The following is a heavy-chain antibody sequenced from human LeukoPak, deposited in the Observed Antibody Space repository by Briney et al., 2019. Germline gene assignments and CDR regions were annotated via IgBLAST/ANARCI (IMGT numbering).Heavy chain of an antibody. V-gene: IGHV4-4*07. CDR2: IYSTGGT. CDR3: ARGALPSAFDI. Sequence: SETLSLTCTVSGGSISSYSWNWIRQSAGKGLEWLGRIYSTGGTDYNPSLKSRVTMSVDTSKNQFSLKLSSVTAADTAVYFCARGALPSAFDIWGQGTMVTVSS. CDR1: GGSISSYS. J-gene: IGHJ3*02.